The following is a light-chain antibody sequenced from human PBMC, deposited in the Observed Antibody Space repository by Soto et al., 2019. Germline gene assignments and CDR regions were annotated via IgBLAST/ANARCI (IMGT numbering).Light chain of an antibody. J-gene: IGKJ1*01. Sequence: EVVMTQSPATLSVSPGERATLSCRASQSVGSSVAWYQHKPGQAPRLLIFGASSRATGIPARFSGSGSGTDFTLTISSLQSEDFAVYYCQQYKNWPPRTFGQGTKVEIK. CDR3: QQYKNWPPRT. CDR1: QSVGSS. V-gene: IGKV3-15*01. CDR2: GAS.